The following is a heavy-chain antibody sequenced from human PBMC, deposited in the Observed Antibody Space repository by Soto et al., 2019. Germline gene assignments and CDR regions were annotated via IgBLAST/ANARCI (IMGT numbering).Heavy chain of an antibody. Sequence: GVSLRLSCAGSGYTHTFNTYAMSWVRQAPGKGLEWVAGISPTGGSTYYADSVKGRFTISRDNSKDTLFLQMSSLRVEDAAVYYCAKVSSRRGSVIISGFDPWGQGTLVTVSS. CDR3: AKVSSRRGSVIISGFDP. D-gene: IGHD3-10*01. J-gene: IGHJ5*02. CDR2: ISPTGGST. V-gene: IGHV3-23*01. CDR1: GYTHTFNTYA.